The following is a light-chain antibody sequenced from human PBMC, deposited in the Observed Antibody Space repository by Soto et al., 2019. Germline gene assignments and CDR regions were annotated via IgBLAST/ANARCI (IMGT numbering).Light chain of an antibody. Sequence: QSALTQPPSVSGSPGQSITISCTGTSSDVGGYNYVSWYQQHPGKAPKLMIYEVSNRPSGVSNRFSGSKSGNTASMTISGLQAEDEADYYCSSYTSSSTYVFGTGTTV. CDR3: SSYTSSSTYV. CDR1: SSDVGGYNY. CDR2: EVS. V-gene: IGLV2-14*01. J-gene: IGLJ1*01.